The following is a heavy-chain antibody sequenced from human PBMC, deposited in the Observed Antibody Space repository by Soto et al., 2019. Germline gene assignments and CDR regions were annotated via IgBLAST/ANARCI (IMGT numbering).Heavy chain of an antibody. CDR2: IIPIFGTA. Sequence: GASVKVSCKASGGTFSSYAISWVRQAPGQGLEWMGGIIPIFGTANYAQKFQGRVTITADESTSTAYMELSSLRSGDTAVYYCQLTENDYSNSYYYYGMDVWGQGTTVTVSS. D-gene: IGHD4-4*01. V-gene: IGHV1-69*13. CDR1: GGTFSSYA. CDR3: QLTENDYSNSYYYYGMDV. J-gene: IGHJ6*02.